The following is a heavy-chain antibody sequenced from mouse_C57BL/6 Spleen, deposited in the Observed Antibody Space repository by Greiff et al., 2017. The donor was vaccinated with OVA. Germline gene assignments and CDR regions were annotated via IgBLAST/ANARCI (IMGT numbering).Heavy chain of an antibody. Sequence: QVHVKQPGAELVKPGASVKLSCKASGYTFTSYWMHWVKQRPGQGLEWIGMIHPNSGSTNYNEKFKSKATLTVDKSSSTAYMQLSSLTSEDSAVYSCAGNWDRFAYWGQGTLVTVSA. J-gene: IGHJ3*01. V-gene: IGHV1-64*01. CDR1: GYTFTSYW. CDR2: IHPNSGST. CDR3: AGNWDRFAY. D-gene: IGHD4-1*01.